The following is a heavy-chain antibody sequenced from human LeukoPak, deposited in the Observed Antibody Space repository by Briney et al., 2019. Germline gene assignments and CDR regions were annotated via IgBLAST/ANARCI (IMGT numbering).Heavy chain of an antibody. CDR1: GDSISSYY. CDR3: ARDREGSSFYYYYMDV. V-gene: IGHV4-4*07. CDR2: IYTSGST. J-gene: IGHJ6*03. Sequence: PSETLSLTCTVSGDSISSYYWGWIRQPAGKGLEWIGRIYTSGSTNYNPSLKSRVTISVDTSKNQFSLKLSSVTAADTAVYYCARDREGSSFYYYYMDVWGKGTTVIVSS. D-gene: IGHD6-13*01.